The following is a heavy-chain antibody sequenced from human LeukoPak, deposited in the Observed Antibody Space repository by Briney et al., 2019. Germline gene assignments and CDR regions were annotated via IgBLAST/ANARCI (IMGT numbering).Heavy chain of an antibody. V-gene: IGHV1-2*02. CDR2: INPNSGGT. D-gene: IGHD3-22*01. CDR1: GYTFTGYY. Sequence: ASVKVSCKVSGYTFTGYYMHWVRQAPRQGLEWMGWINPNSGGTNYAQKFQGRVTMTRDTSISTAYMELSRLRSDDTAVYYCARGLDYYDSSGYSFFDYWGQGTLVTVSS. CDR3: ARGLDYYDSSGYSFFDY. J-gene: IGHJ4*02.